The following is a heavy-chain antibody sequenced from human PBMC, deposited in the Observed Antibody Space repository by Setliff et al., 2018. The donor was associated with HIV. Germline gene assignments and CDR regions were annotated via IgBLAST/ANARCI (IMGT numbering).Heavy chain of an antibody. D-gene: IGHD6-13*01. CDR3: ARGGPLGSWLNFYYYGMDV. V-gene: IGHV1-3*01. CDR1: GYTFNGYG. CDR2: INGDNGDT. Sequence: ASVKVSCKASGYTFNGYGMHWVRQAPGERFEWMGWINGDNGDTKDSEKFQGRVTITRDTSANIVYMEVSSLRSEDTAVYYCARGGPLGSWLNFYYYGMDVWGQGTTVTVSS. J-gene: IGHJ6*02.